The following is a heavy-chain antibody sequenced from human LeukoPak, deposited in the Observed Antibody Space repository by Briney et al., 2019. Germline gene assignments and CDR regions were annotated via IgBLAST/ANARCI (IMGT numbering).Heavy chain of an antibody. V-gene: IGHV4-34*01. J-gene: IGHJ4*02. CDR3: ARKRGYYKPHDY. CDR1: GGSFSGYY. D-gene: IGHD3-9*01. Sequence: PSETLSLTCAVYGGSFSGYYWSWIRQPPGKGLEWIGEINHSGSTNYNPSLKSRVTISVDTSKNQFSLKLSSVTAADTAVYYCARKRGYYKPHDYWGQGTLVTVSS. CDR2: INHSGST.